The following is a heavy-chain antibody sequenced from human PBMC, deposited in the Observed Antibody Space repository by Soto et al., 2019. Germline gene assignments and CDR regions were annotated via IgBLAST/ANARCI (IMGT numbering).Heavy chain of an antibody. V-gene: IGHV3-48*01. Sequence: EVQLVESGGGLVQPGGSLRLSCAASGFTFSSYSMNWVRQAPGKGLEWVSYISSSSSTIYYADSVKGRFTISRDNAQISLYLHINSLRAEETAVYYCARELNYGLFDYWGHGTLVTVSS. J-gene: IGHJ4*01. D-gene: IGHD4-17*01. CDR1: GFTFSSYS. CDR2: ISSSSSTI. CDR3: ARELNYGLFDY.